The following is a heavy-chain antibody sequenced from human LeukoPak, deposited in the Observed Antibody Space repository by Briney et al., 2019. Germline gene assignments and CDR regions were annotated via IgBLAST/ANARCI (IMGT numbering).Heavy chain of an antibody. Sequence: GESLKISCKGSGYSFTSYWIGWVRQMPGKGLEWMGIIYPGDSDTRYSPSLQGQVTISADKSISTAYLQWSSLKASDTAMYYCAKYYYGSGSSYYFDYWGQGTLVTVSS. D-gene: IGHD3-10*01. V-gene: IGHV5-51*01. J-gene: IGHJ4*02. CDR3: AKYYYGSGSSYYFDY. CDR1: GYSFTSYW. CDR2: IYPGDSDT.